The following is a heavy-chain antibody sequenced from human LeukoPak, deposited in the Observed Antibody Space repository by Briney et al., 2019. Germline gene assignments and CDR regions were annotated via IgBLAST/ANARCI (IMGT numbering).Heavy chain of an antibody. CDR1: GYTFTTYG. V-gene: IGHV1-18*01. CDR2: ISTYDDDI. Sequence: GASVKVSCKASGYTFTTYGLSWVRQAPGQGLEWLGWISTYDDDIKYAQSPQGRLTLTIDTSTSTAYMELRSLTSDDTAMYYCARLLRNIAAAVYYFDYWGQGTLVTVSS. CDR3: ARLLRNIAAAVYYFDY. J-gene: IGHJ4*02. D-gene: IGHD6-13*01.